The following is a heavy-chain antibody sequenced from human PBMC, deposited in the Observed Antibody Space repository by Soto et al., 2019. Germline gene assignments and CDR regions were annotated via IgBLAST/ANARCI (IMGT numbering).Heavy chain of an antibody. CDR1: CGSISSGGYY. J-gene: IGHJ4*02. Sequence: SETLSLTCTVSCGSISSGGYYWSWIRQHPGKGLEWIGYIYYSGSTYYNPSLKSRVTISVDTSKNQFSLKLSSVTAADTAVYYCARVFSGAYFDYWGQGTLVTVSS. V-gene: IGHV4-31*03. CDR2: IYYSGST. CDR3: ARVFSGAYFDY. D-gene: IGHD3-3*01.